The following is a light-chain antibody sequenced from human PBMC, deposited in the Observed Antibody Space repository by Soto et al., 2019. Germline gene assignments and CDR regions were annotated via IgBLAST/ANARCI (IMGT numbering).Light chain of an antibody. CDR3: SSCTHTGILYV. CDR2: DVS. J-gene: IGLJ1*01. V-gene: IGLV2-14*03. Sequence: QSALTQPASVSGSPGQSITISCTGSISDIGTYNYVSWYQQHSGKAPRLIISDVSDRPSGVSNRFSGSKSGNSASLTISGLQPEDEAHYYCSSCTHTGILYVFGTGTKVTVL. CDR1: ISDIGTYNY.